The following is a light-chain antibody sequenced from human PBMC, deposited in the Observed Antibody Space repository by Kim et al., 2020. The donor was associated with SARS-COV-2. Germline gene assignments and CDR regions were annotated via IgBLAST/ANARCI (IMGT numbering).Light chain of an antibody. V-gene: IGLV2-23*02. Sequence: GQSFTISCTETSSDVGSYNLVSWYQQHPGKAPKLMIYEVSKRPSGVSNRFSGSKSGNTASLTISGLQAEDEADYYCCSYAGSSTYVFGTGTKVTVL. CDR3: CSYAGSSTYV. CDR1: SSDVGSYNL. CDR2: EVS. J-gene: IGLJ1*01.